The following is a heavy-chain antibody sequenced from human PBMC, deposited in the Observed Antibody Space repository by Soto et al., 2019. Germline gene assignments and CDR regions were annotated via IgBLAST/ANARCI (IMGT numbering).Heavy chain of an antibody. Sequence: ASVKVSCKASGYTFTGYYIPWVRQAPGQGLEWMGWINPNSGGTNYAQKFQGWVTMTRDTSTSTAYMELRRLRSDDTAVYYCARGVATSFGAVHYYFGMDVWGQGTTVTVS. CDR1: GYTFTGYY. J-gene: IGHJ6*02. CDR3: ARGVATSFGAVHYYFGMDV. CDR2: INPNSGGT. V-gene: IGHV1-2*04. D-gene: IGHD3-3*01.